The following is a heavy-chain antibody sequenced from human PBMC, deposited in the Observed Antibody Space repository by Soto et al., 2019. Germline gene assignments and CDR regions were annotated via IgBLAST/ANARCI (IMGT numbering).Heavy chain of an antibody. CDR2: IDPSDSHT. CDR1: GYRFSSYW. J-gene: IGHJ6*02. V-gene: IGHV5-10-1*01. Sequence: GESLKISCKSSGYRFSSYWITWVRQTPGKGLEWMGRIDPSDSHTNYSPSFQGHVTISADKSIKTAYLQWSSLKASDAAVYYCARRGYCSSTSCSTADVWGHGTMVTVSS. CDR3: ARRGYCSSTSCSTADV. D-gene: IGHD2-2*01.